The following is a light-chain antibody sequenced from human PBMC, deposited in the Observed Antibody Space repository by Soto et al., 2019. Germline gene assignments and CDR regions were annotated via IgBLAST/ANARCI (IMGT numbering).Light chain of an antibody. Sequence: QSVLTQPRSVSGSPGQSVTIYCTGTISDVAGYNYVSWYQHHPGKAPKLLISDVTKRPSWVPDRFSGSKSGSTASLTISELQAEDEADYYCSSYAGSNNLVFGGGTKLTVL. J-gene: IGLJ2*01. CDR2: DVT. CDR3: SSYAGSNNLV. V-gene: IGLV2-11*01. CDR1: ISDVAGYNY.